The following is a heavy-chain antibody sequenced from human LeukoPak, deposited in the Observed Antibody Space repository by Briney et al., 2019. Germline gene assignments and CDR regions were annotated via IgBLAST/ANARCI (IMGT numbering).Heavy chain of an antibody. J-gene: IGHJ3*01. CDR2: ISWNSGSI. V-gene: IGHV3-9*01. CDR1: GFTFDDYA. D-gene: IGHD1-26*01. Sequence: PGGSLRLSCAASGFTFDDYAMHWVRQAPGKSLEWVSGISWNSGSIGYADSVKGRFTISRDNAKNSLYLQMNSLRAEDTALYYCAKGGGQWEGRSPELLSVWGQGTMVTVSS. CDR3: AKGGGQWEGRSPELLSV.